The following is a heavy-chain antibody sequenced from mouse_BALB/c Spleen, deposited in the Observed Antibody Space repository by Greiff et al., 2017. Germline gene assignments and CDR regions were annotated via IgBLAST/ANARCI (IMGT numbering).Heavy chain of an antibody. V-gene: IGHV5-12-2*01. CDR3: ARPGYYVDCGIDD. CDR1: GFTFSSYT. J-gene: IGHJ4*01. Sequence: EVQLVESGGGLVQPGGSLSLSCAATGFTFSSYTMSWVRQTPEKKLEWVAYMSNGGGSTYYPDTVKGRFTISRNTAKNTLYLQMSILKSEDTAMYYCARPGYYVDCGIDDWGQGTSVTVSS. D-gene: IGHD2-3*01. CDR2: MSNGGGST.